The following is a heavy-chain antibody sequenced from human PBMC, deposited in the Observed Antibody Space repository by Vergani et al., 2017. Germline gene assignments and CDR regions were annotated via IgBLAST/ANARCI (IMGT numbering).Heavy chain of an antibody. V-gene: IGHV1-46*01. J-gene: IGHJ4*02. Sequence: QVQLVQSGAEVKKPGASVKVSCKASGYTFTSYYMHWVRQAPGQGLEWMGIINPSGGSTNYAQKFQGRVTMTRDTSTSTVYMELSSLRSEDTAVYYCARAGYCSSTSCYFGLDYFDYWGQGTLVTVSS. CDR2: INPSGGST. CDR3: ARAGYCSSTSCYFGLDYFDY. D-gene: IGHD2-2*03. CDR1: GYTFTSYY.